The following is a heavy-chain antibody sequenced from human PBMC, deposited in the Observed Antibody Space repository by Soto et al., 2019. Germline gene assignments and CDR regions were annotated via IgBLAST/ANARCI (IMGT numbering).Heavy chain of an antibody. J-gene: IGHJ5*02. Sequence: ASVKVSCMASGYTYIGYYIHWVRQAPGQGLEWMGWINPNSGATNYAQKFQGRVTMTSDTLYLQMNSLRAEDTAVYYCAKDPGGVMNWFDPWGQGTLVTVSS. V-gene: IGHV1-2*02. D-gene: IGHD3-16*01. CDR3: AKDPGGVMNWFDP. CDR1: GYTYIGYY. CDR2: INPNSGAT.